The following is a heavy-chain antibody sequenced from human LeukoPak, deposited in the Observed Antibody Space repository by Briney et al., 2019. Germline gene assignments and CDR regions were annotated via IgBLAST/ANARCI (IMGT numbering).Heavy chain of an antibody. CDR3: ARGRLYGSGIEY. CDR1: GFTFSDYY. V-gene: IGHV3-11*01. Sequence: PGGSLRLSCAASGFTFSDYYMSWLRQAPGKGLEGVSYISSSDSTIYYEDSVKGRFTISRDNAKNSLYLQMNSLRAEDTAVYYCARGRLYGSGIEYWGQGTLVTVSS. CDR2: ISSSDSTI. J-gene: IGHJ4*02. D-gene: IGHD3-10*01.